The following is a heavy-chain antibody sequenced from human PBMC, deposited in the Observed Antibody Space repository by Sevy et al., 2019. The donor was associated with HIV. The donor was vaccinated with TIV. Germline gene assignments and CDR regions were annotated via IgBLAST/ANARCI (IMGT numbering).Heavy chain of an antibody. CDR1: GGAISSSSYY. Sequence: SETLSLTCTVSGGAISSSSYYWGWIRQPPGKGLEWIGSIYYSGSTYYHPSLKSRVTISVDTSKNQFSLKLSSVTAADTAVYYCARRPRWQQMRGAFDIWGQGTMVTVSS. D-gene: IGHD6-13*01. CDR3: ARRPRWQQMRGAFDI. CDR2: IYYSGST. V-gene: IGHV4-39*01. J-gene: IGHJ3*02.